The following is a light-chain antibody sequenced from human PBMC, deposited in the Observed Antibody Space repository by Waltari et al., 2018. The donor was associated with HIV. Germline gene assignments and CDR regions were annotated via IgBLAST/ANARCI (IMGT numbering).Light chain of an antibody. CDR3: AVWDDGLNGPE. Sequence: QSVLTQPPSASGTPGQRVTISCSGSNSNIGSNTVSWYQQLPGTAPKLLIYSDDQRPSGVPDRFAGSKSGTSASLAIRGIQSEDEADYYCAVWDDGLNGPEFGGGTKLTVL. CDR2: SDD. J-gene: IGLJ3*02. CDR1: NSNIGSNT. V-gene: IGLV1-44*01.